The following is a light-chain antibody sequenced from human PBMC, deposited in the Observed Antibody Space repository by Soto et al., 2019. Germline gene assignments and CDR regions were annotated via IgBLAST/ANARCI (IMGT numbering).Light chain of an antibody. CDR1: QSISTY. V-gene: IGKV1-27*01. Sequence: DIQMTQSPSSLSASVGDGITITCRASQSISTYLNWYQHKPGKAPQLLIYAASTLQAGVPSRFSGSGSGTDFTLTISSLQPEDVAAYYCQKYNSAPLTFGGGTKVDIK. CDR3: QKYNSAPLT. CDR2: AAS. J-gene: IGKJ4*01.